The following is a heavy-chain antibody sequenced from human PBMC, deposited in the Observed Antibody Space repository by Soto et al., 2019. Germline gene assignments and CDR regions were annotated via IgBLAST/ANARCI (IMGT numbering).Heavy chain of an antibody. D-gene: IGHD5-18*01. CDR3: ATDVRGGYSYGYPIKRHMDV. CDR1: GYSFTSYW. Sequence: PGESLKISCKGSGYSFTSYWIGWVRQMPGKGLEWMGIIYPGDSDTRYSPSFQGQVTISADKSISTAYLQWSSLKASDTAMYYCATDVRGGYSYGYPIKRHMDVWGKGTTVTVSS. J-gene: IGHJ6*03. CDR2: IYPGDSDT. V-gene: IGHV5-51*01.